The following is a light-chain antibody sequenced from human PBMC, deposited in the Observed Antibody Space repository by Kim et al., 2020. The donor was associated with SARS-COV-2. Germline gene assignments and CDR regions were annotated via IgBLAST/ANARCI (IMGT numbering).Light chain of an antibody. CDR1: QSVSGN. Sequence: VSPGKRGTLSCRASQSVSGNLAWYQQKPGQAPRLLIYGASTRATEIPARFSGTGSGTEFTLTISSLQSEDSAIYYCHKYNEWPHTFGGGTKVDIK. J-gene: IGKJ4*01. V-gene: IGKV3-15*01. CDR2: GAS. CDR3: HKYNEWPHT.